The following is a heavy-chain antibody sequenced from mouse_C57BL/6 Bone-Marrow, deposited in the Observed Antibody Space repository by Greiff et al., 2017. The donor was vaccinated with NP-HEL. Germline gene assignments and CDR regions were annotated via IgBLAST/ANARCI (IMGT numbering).Heavy chain of an antibody. D-gene: IGHD2-1*01. CDR2: IYPGNSDT. J-gene: IGHJ4*01. CDR3: TRSRVYYGNYKDAMDY. V-gene: IGHV1-5*01. CDR1: GYTFTSYW. Sequence: EVKLEESGTVLARPGASVKMSCKTSGYTFTSYWMHWVKQRPGQGLEWIGAIYPGNSDTSYNQKFKGKAKLTAVTSASTAYMELSSLTNEDSAVYYCTRSRVYYGNYKDAMDYWGQGTSVTVSS.